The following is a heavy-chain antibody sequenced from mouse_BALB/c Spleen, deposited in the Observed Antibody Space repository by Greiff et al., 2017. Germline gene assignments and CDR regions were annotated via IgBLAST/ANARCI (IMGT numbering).Heavy chain of an antibody. CDR2: IYPGNVNT. V-gene: IGHV1S56*01. Sequence: QVQLQQSGPELVKPGASVRISCKASGYTFTSYYIHWVKQRPGQGLEWIGWIYPGNVNTKYNEKFKGKATLTADKSSSTAYMQLSSRTSEDSAVYFCARGDYGNYGPFAYWGQGTLVTVSA. CDR1: GYTFTSYY. J-gene: IGHJ3*01. D-gene: IGHD2-1*01. CDR3: ARGDYGNYGPFAY.